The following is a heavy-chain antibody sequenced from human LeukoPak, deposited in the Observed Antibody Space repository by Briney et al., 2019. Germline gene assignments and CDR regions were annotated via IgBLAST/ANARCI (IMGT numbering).Heavy chain of an antibody. Sequence: GGSLRLSCAASGFTFSSYAMSWVRQAPGKGLEWVSAISGSGGSTYYADSVKGRFTISRDNSKNTLYLQMNSLRAEDTAVYYCAKGGNDYGDYAYYFDYWGQGTLVTVSS. CDR2: ISGSGGST. CDR1: GFTFSSYA. D-gene: IGHD4-17*01. J-gene: IGHJ4*02. V-gene: IGHV3-23*01. CDR3: AKGGNDYGDYAYYFDY.